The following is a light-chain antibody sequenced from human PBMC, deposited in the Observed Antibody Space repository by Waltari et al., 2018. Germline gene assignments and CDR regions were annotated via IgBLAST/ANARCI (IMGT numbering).Light chain of an antibody. CDR1: SRDVGNYNR. Sequence: QSALTQPASVSGSPGQSITISCTGTSRDVGNYNRASRYQQHPGKAPKLMIYAVSKRPSGVSDRFSGSKSGDMASLTISGLQPEDEAEYFCSSYAGSSKGVFGGGTKVTVL. J-gene: IGLJ2*01. V-gene: IGLV2-23*02. CDR3: SSYAGSSKGV. CDR2: AVS.